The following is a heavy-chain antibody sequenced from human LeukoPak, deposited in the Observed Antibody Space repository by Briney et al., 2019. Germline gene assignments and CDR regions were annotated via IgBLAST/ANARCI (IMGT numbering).Heavy chain of an antibody. J-gene: IGHJ3*02. CDR1: GGSISSYY. D-gene: IGHD3-10*01. CDR3: AKSNGYGLVDI. CDR2: IYYSGST. V-gene: IGHV4-59*01. Sequence: PSETLSLTCTVSGGSISSYYWSWIRQPPGKGLEWIVHIYYSGSTNYNPSLKSRVSISVDTPKNQFSLKLSSVTAADTAVYYCAKSNGYGLVDIWGQGTMVTVSS.